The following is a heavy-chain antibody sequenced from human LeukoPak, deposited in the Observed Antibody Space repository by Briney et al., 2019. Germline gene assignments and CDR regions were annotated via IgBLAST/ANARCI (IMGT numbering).Heavy chain of an antibody. CDR2: ISYDGSNK. D-gene: IGHD3-22*01. Sequence: GRSLRLSCAASGFTFSSYAMHWVRQAPGKGLEWVAVISYDGSNKYYADSVKGRFTISRDNSKNTLYLQMNSLRAEDTAVYYCARDANYYDSSGDPPGGYFDYWGQGTLVTVSS. V-gene: IGHV3-30*04. CDR1: GFTFSSYA. CDR3: ARDANYYDSSGDPPGGYFDY. J-gene: IGHJ4*02.